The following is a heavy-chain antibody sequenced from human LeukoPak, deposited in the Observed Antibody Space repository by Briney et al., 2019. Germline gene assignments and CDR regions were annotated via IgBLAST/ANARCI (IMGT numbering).Heavy chain of an antibody. V-gene: IGHV3-21*01. J-gene: IGHJ4*02. Sequence: PGGSLRLSCAASGFSFSTYSMNWVRQAPGKGLEWVAYISGGSGYIYYADSVKGRFTVSRDNAENSLYLQMNSLRAEDTAVYYCARQGGMQSFDYWGQGILVTVSS. CDR3: ARQGGMQSFDY. CDR2: ISGGSGYI. D-gene: IGHD6-19*01. CDR1: GFSFSTYS.